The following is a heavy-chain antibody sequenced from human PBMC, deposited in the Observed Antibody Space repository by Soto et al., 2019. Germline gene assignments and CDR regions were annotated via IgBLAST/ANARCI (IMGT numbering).Heavy chain of an antibody. CDR3: ARVFTYYYDSSGYFQRRGAFDI. D-gene: IGHD3-22*01. CDR1: GSTFSNSA. CDR2: IWNDGSNK. Sequence: GESLRLSSAASGSTFSNSAVTWAPQAPGKGLEWVAVIWNDGSNKYYVDSVKGRFTISRDNSKNTLYLQMNSLRAEDTAVYYCARVFTYYYDSSGYFQRRGAFDIWG. J-gene: IGHJ3*02. V-gene: IGHV3-33*08.